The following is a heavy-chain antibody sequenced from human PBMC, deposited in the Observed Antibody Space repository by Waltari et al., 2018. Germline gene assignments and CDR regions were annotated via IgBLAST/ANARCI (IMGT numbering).Heavy chain of an antibody. CDR3: VKDNYYDGSGYYPTPGY. D-gene: IGHD3-22*01. J-gene: IGHJ4*02. CDR1: GFPFPGHA. V-gene: IGHV3-64D*06. CDR2: ISSNGGSI. Sequence: EVQLVESGGGLVQPGGSLRLSGSASGFPFPGHAMHWARQAPGKGLEYVSTISSNGGSIYYADSVKDRFTISRDNSKNTLYLQMSSLRAEDTAVYYCVKDNYYDGSGYYPTPGYWGQGTLVTVSS.